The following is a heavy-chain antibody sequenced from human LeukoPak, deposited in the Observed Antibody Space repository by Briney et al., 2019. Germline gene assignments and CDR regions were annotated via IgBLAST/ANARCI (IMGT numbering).Heavy chain of an antibody. CDR3: AKMARWAGYYYYMDV. CDR2: IIPIFGTA. D-gene: IGHD5-24*01. V-gene: IGHV1-69*05. J-gene: IGHJ6*03. CDR1: GGTFSSYA. Sequence: SVKVSCKASGGTFSSYAISWVRQAPGQGLEWMGGIIPIFGTANYAQKFQGRVTITTDESTSTAYMELSSLRSEDTAVYYCAKMARWAGYYYYMDVWGKGTTVTVSS.